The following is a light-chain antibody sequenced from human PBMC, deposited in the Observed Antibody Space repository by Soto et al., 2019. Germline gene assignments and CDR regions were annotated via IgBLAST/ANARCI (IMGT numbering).Light chain of an antibody. CDR2: QVS. CDR3: MQGTRWPPYT. Sequence: DVVMTQSPLSLPVTLGQPASISCRSSQSLAYIDGNTYLNWFHQRPGQSPRRLIYQVSNRDSGVPDRVSGSGSGTDFTLKISRVEADDVGVYYCMQGTRWPPYTFGQGTKLEIK. J-gene: IGKJ2*01. CDR1: QSLAYIDGNTY. V-gene: IGKV2-30*01.